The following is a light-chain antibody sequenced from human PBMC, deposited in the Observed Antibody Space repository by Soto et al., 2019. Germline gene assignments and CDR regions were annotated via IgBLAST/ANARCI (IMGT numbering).Light chain of an antibody. Sequence: EMVLWLSPGALALSPGEGAARSCGASQSVSSSYLAWYQQIPGQAPRLLIYGASSRATGIPDRFSGSGSGTDFTLTISRLEPEDFAVYYCQQYGSSQTFGQGTKVDIK. J-gene: IGKJ1*01. V-gene: IGKV3-20*01. CDR2: GAS. CDR3: QQYGSSQT. CDR1: QSVSSSY.